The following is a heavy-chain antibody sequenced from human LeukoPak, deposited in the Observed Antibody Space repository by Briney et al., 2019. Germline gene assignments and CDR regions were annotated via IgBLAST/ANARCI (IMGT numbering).Heavy chain of an antibody. Sequence: ASVKVSCKASGYTFTGFYMHWVRQAPGQGLEWMGWINPNSGGTNYAQKFQGRVTMTRDTSISTAYMELSRLRSDDTAVYYCARGPQIAVAGDFGYWGQGTLVTVSS. D-gene: IGHD6-19*01. CDR3: ARGPQIAVAGDFGY. CDR2: INPNSGGT. J-gene: IGHJ4*02. V-gene: IGHV1-2*02. CDR1: GYTFTGFY.